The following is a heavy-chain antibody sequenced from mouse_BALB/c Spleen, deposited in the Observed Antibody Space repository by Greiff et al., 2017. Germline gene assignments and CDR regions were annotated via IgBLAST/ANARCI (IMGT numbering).Heavy chain of an antibody. CDR1: GFTFSSYT. CDR3: ARHWPYAMDY. V-gene: IGHV5-12-2*01. J-gene: IGHJ4*01. CDR2: ISNGGGST. Sequence: EVHLVESGGGLVQPGGSLKLSCAASGFTFSSYTMSWVRQTPEKRLEWVAYISNGGGSTYYPDTVKGRFTISRDNAKNTLYLQMSSLKSEDTAMYYCARHWPYAMDYWGQGTSVTVSS.